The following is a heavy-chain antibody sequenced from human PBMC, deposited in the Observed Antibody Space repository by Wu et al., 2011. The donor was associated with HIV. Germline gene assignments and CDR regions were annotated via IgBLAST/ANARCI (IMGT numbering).Heavy chain of an antibody. CDR2: INPNGGST. Sequence: VKKPGASVKVSCKASGYTFTNYYVNWVRQAPGQGLEWMGIINPNGGSTSYAQKFQGRITMTRDTSTSSVYMDLSSLRSDDTAVYYCAGDLGGDEDTWGQGTLVTVSS. CDR1: GYTFTNYY. J-gene: IGHJ5*02. D-gene: IGHD2-21*01. CDR3: AGDLGGDEDT. V-gene: IGHV1-46*01.